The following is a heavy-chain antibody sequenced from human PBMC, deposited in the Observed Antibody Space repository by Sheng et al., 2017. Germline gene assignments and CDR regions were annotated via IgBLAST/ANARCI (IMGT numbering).Heavy chain of an antibody. D-gene: IGHD1-26*01. CDR1: GYTFKNYG. CDR3: ARDVSLPIEGAGDAFDI. CDR2: ISAYNGNT. V-gene: IGHV1-18*01. Sequence: QVQLVQSGAEVKKPGASVKVSCRASGYTFKNYGISWVRQAPGQGLEWMGWISAYNGNTNSAQSLQDRVSLTTDTSTSTAYLDLRSLRSDDTAVYYCARDVSLPIEGAGDAFDIWAKDTGHRLF. J-gene: IGHJ3*02.